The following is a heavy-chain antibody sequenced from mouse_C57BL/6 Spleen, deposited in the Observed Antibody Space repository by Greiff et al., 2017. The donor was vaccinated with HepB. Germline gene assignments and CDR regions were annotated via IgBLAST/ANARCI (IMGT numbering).Heavy chain of an antibody. D-gene: IGHD2-4*01. V-gene: IGHV1-55*01. CDR3: ARGNYDYDGVFAY. J-gene: IGHJ3*01. Sequence: VQLQQSGAELVKPGASVKMSCKASGYTFTSYWITWVKQRPGQGLEWIGDIYPGSGSTNYNEKFKSKATLTVDTSSSTAYMQLSSLTSEDSAVYYWARGNYDYDGVFAYWGQGTLVTVSA. CDR2: IYPGSGST. CDR1: GYTFTSYW.